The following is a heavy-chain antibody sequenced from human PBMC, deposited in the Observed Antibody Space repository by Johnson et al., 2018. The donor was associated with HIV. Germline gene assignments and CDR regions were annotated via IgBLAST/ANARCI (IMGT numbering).Heavy chain of an antibody. J-gene: IGHJ3*02. CDR3: TTEGDAFDI. CDR1: GFTFSNAW. Sequence: GGLVQSGGSLRLSCAASGFTFSNAWMSWVRQAPGKGLEWVGRIRSKSDGGTTDYAALAKGRTTISRDDSKSTLYLQMNSLKIEDTAIYYCTTEGDAFDIWGQGTMVTVSS. V-gene: IGHV3-15*05. CDR2: IRSKSDGGTT.